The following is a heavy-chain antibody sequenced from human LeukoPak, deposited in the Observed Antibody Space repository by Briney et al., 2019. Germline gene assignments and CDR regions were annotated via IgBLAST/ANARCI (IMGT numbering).Heavy chain of an antibody. Sequence: PSETLSLTCTVSGGSISSGGYYWGWIRQPPGKGLEWIGSIYYSGSTYYNPSLKSRVTISVDTSKNQFSLKLTSVTAADTAVYYCARKEWVPYYFDYWGQGTLVTVSS. CDR1: GGSISSGGYY. D-gene: IGHD3-3*01. CDR2: IYYSGST. J-gene: IGHJ4*02. V-gene: IGHV4-39*07. CDR3: ARKEWVPYYFDY.